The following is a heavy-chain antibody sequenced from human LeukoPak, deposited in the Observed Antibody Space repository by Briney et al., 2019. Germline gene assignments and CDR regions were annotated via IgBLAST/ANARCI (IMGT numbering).Heavy chain of an antibody. J-gene: IGHJ3*02. D-gene: IGHD1-26*01. CDR3: AKPEWELSYAFDI. V-gene: IGHV3-23*01. CDR2: ISGSGGGT. Sequence: GGSLRLSCAASGFTFSSYAMSWVRQAPGKGLEWASGISGSGGGTYYADSVKGRFTISRDNSKNTLYLQMNSLRAEDTAVYYCAKPEWELSYAFDIWGQETMVTVSS. CDR1: GFTFSSYA.